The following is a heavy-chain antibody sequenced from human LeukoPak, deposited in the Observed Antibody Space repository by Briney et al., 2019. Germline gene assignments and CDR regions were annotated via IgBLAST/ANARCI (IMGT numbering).Heavy chain of an antibody. Sequence: GGSLRLSCAASGFTFSSYGMHWVRQAPGKGLEWVAVISYDGSDKYYADSVKGRFTISRDNSKNTLYLQMNSLRAEDTALYSCASGYSYLDYWGQGTLVTVSS. CDR1: GFTFSSYG. D-gene: IGHD5-18*01. CDR2: ISYDGSDK. CDR3: ASGYSYLDY. J-gene: IGHJ4*02. V-gene: IGHV3-30*03.